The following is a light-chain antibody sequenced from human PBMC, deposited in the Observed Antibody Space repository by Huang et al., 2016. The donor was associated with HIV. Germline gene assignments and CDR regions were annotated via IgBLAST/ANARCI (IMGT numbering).Light chain of an antibody. V-gene: IGKV1-33*01. CDR3: QQYDNLYT. CDR1: QDIRNF. CDR2: GAS. Sequence: IQMTQSPASLSAYVGDRVTISCQANQDIRNFLNWYQQKPGKAPTLLIYGASNLQAGVPSRFIGNGSGTDFTITISSLQSEDIATYYCQQYDNLYTFGQGTRLEIK. J-gene: IGKJ2*01.